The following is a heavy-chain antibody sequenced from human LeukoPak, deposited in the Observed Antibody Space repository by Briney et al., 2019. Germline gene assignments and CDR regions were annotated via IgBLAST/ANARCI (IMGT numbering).Heavy chain of an antibody. Sequence: GGSLRLSCAASGFTFSYFGMHWVRQAPGKGLEWVAFIRYDGNNVYFADSVKGRFTISRDSSKNTLYLQMNSLRTDDTAVYYCAKDFRDCNSNSCTYFYYYYCMDVWGKGTTVTISS. CDR2: IRYDGNNV. CDR3: AKDFRDCNSNSCTYFYYYYCMDV. CDR1: GFTFSYFG. D-gene: IGHD2-2*01. J-gene: IGHJ6*03. V-gene: IGHV3-30*02.